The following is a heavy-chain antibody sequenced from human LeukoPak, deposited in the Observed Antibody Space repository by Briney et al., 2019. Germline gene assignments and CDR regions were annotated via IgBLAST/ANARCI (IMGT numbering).Heavy chain of an antibody. CDR2: ISVYNGNT. V-gene: IGHV1-18*01. Sequence: GASVKVSCKASGYSFTSYDISWVRQAPGQGLEWMGWISVYNGNTNYTQKLQGRVTLTTDTSTRTAYMELRSLRPEDTAVYYCASATLRCSGGSCYEMDVWGKGTTVTVSS. D-gene: IGHD2-15*01. CDR1: GYSFTSYD. CDR3: ASATLRCSGGSCYEMDV. J-gene: IGHJ6*04.